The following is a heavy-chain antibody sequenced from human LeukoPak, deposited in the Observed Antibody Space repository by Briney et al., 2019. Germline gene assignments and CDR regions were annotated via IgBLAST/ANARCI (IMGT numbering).Heavy chain of an antibody. CDR1: GFTFSGFA. D-gene: IGHD3-22*01. CDR3: ARVERPMIAVFDY. Sequence: PGKSLRLSCAASGFTFSGFAIHWVRQAPGKGLEWVASTSPDGNDKYYADSVKGRFTISRDNSKNTVYLQMNSLRGADTAVYYCARVERPMIAVFDYWGQGTLVTVSS. V-gene: IGHV3-30*16. J-gene: IGHJ4*02. CDR2: TSPDGNDK.